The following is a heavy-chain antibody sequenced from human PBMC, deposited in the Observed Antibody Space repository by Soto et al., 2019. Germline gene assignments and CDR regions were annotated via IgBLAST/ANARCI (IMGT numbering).Heavy chain of an antibody. J-gene: IGHJ4*02. CDR1: GDSISTSNW. CDR2: VYRTGST. CDR3: ARARATIAAAAIFDC. Sequence: QVQLQESGPGLVKPSGTLSLTCAVSGDSISTSNWWSWVRQPPGKGLEWIGEVYRTGSTNYNPSLESRVIVSVDKSKNQFSLKLTSVTAADTAVYYCARARATIAAAAIFDCWGQGTLVTVSS. D-gene: IGHD6-13*01. V-gene: IGHV4-4*02.